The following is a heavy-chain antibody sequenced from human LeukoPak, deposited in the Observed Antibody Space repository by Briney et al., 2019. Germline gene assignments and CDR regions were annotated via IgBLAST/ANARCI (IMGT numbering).Heavy chain of an antibody. CDR2: IYHSGST. CDR1: GYSISSGYY. V-gene: IGHV4-38-2*02. J-gene: IGHJ3*02. D-gene: IGHD4/OR15-4a*01. CDR3: VFRVPNTGWAYDI. Sequence: PSETLSLTCTVSGYSISSGYYWGWIRQPPGKGLEWIGSIYHSGSTYYNPSLQSRVTISVDKSKNQFSLNLNSVTAADTAVYYCVFRVPNTGWAYDIWGQGTMVTVSS.